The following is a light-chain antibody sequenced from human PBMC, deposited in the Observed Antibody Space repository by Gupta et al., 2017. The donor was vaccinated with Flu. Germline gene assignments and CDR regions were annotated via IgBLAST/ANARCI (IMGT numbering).Light chain of an antibody. V-gene: IGKV3-20*01. CDR2: GAS. CDR1: QSVSSSY. J-gene: IGKJ5*01. Sequence: VLTQSPGTLSLSPGENATLSCRARQSVSSSYLAWYQQKPGQAPRLLIYGASSRATGIPDRFSGSGSGTDFTLTISRLEPEDFAVYYCQQYDTTPITFGEGTRLEIK. CDR3: QQYDTTPIT.